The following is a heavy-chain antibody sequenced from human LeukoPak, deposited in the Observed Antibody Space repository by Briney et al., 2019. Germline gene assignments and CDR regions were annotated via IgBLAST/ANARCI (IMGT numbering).Heavy chain of an antibody. CDR2: INPSGGST. Sequence: ASVKVSCKASGYTFTSYYMHWVRQAPGQGLEWMGIINPSGGSTSYAQKFQGRVTMTRDMSTSTVYMELSSLRSEDTAVYYCARDGGLSSSSSVDWLDPWGQGTLVTVSS. CDR1: GYTFTSYY. CDR3: ARDGGLSSSSSVDWLDP. V-gene: IGHV1-46*01. J-gene: IGHJ5*02. D-gene: IGHD6-6*01.